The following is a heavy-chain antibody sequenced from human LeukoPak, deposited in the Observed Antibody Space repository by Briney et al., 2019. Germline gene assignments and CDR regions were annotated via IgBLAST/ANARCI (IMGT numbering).Heavy chain of an antibody. Sequence: SETLSLTCTVSGGSISSGGYYWSWIRQHPGKGLEWIGYIYYSGSTYYNPSLKSRVTISVDTSKNQFSLKLTSVTAADTAVYYCARAPTRYGDYAGRYFDYWGQGTLVTVSS. J-gene: IGHJ4*02. CDR1: GGSISSGGYY. V-gene: IGHV4-31*03. CDR3: ARAPTRYGDYAGRYFDY. CDR2: IYYSGST. D-gene: IGHD4-17*01.